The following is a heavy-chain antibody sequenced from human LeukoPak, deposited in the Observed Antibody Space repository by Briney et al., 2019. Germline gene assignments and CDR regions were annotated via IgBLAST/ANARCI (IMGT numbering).Heavy chain of an antibody. D-gene: IGHD6-19*01. J-gene: IGHJ6*02. CDR3: AKDLEIQNEQWLVRDKYYFYGVDV. CDR2: LSYDGSIK. V-gene: IGHV3-30*18. Sequence: PGRSLRPSCAASGFTFSSYGMHWGRQAPGKGLEWVAVLSYDGSIKYYADSVKGRFTISRDNSKSTLYLQMNSLRAEDTAVYYCAKDLEIQNEQWLVRDKYYFYGVDVWGQGTTVTVSS. CDR1: GFTFSSYG.